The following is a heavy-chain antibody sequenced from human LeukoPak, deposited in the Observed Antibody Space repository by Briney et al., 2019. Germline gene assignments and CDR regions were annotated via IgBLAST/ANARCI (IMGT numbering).Heavy chain of an antibody. Sequence: SETLSLTCTVSGGSISSYYWSWIRQPPGKGLEWIGYIYYSGSTNYNPSLKSRITISVDTSKNQFSLKLSSVTAADTAVYYCARDNWNYGSSMDVWGRGTTVTVSS. J-gene: IGHJ6*02. CDR1: GGSISSYY. V-gene: IGHV4-59*01. CDR2: IYYSGST. D-gene: IGHD1-7*01. CDR3: ARDNWNYGSSMDV.